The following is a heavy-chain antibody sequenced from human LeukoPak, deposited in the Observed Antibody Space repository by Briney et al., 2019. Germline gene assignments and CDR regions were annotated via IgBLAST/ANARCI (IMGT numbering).Heavy chain of an antibody. CDR2: ISSSSNYI. CDR1: GFTFIRYS. V-gene: IGHV3-21*01. CDR3: ARVGHDILTGPHYYMDV. D-gene: IGHD3-9*01. J-gene: IGHJ6*03. Sequence: GGSLRLSCAASGFTFIRYSMNWVRQAPGKGLEWVSSISSSSNYIYYADSVKGRFTISRDNAKNSLYLQMNSLRAEDTAVYYCARVGHDILTGPHYYMDVWGKGTTVTISS.